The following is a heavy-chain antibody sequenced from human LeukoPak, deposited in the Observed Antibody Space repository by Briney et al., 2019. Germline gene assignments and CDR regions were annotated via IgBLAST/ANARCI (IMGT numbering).Heavy chain of an antibody. J-gene: IGHJ4*02. CDR1: GGSINNYY. CDR3: ATYRQVLLPFES. V-gene: IGHV3-23*01. Sequence: ETLSLTCTVSGGSINNYYWSWIRQPPGKGLEWVSSIFPSGGEIHYADSVRGRFTISRDNSKSTLSLQMNSLRAEDTAIYYCATYRQVLLPFESWGQGTLVTVSS. CDR2: IFPSGGEI. D-gene: IGHD5-18*01.